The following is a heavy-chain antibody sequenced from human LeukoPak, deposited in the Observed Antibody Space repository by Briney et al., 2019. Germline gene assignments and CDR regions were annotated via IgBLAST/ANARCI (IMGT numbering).Heavy chain of an antibody. V-gene: IGHV3-20*04. Sequence: GGSLGLSCAASGFTFDDYGMSWVRQAPGKGLEWVSGINWNGGSTGYADSVKGRFTISRDNAKNSLYLQMNSLRAEDTALYYCARESYYYDSSGYYPTDYWGQGTLVTVSS. CDR3: ARESYYYDSSGYYPTDY. CDR2: INWNGGST. CDR1: GFTFDDYG. J-gene: IGHJ4*02. D-gene: IGHD3-22*01.